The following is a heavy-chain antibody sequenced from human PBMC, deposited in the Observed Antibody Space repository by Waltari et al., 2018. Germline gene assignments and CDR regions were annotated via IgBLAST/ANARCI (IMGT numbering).Heavy chain of an antibody. Sequence: QVQLQESGPGLVKPSETLSLTCAVSGYSISSGYYWGWIRQPPGKGLEWIGSSYHSGSTYYNPSLKSRVTISVVTSKNHFSLKLSSVTAADTAVYYCARDTPAYSSILYSNLYYYYYYGMDVWGQGTTVTVSS. V-gene: IGHV4-38-2*02. D-gene: IGHD6-13*01. CDR3: ARDTPAYSSILYSNLYYYYYYGMDV. CDR1: GYSISSGYY. CDR2: SYHSGST. J-gene: IGHJ6*02.